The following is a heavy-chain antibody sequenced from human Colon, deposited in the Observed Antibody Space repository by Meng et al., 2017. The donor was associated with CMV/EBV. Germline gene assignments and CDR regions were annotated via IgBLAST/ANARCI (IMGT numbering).Heavy chain of an antibody. CDR1: GFTFSSKW. CDR2: INTDGSTT. J-gene: IGHJ4*02. Sequence: VERVESGGGLVQPGGSLGLSCAASGFTFSSKWMHWVRQGPGKGLVWVSRINTDGSTTYYADSVKGRFTISRDNAKNTLYLQMNSLRAEDTAVYYCASRDYWGQGTLVTVSS. V-gene: IGHV3-74*01. CDR3: ASRDY.